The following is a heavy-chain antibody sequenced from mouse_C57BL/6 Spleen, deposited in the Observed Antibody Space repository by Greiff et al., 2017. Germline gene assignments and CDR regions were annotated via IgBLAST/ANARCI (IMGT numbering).Heavy chain of an antibody. CDR1: GYTFTSYW. CDR3: ARPNYRYFDV. Sequence: QVQLQQSGAELVKPGASVKLSCKASGYTFTSYWMQWVKQRPGQGLEWIGEIDPSDSYTNYNQKFKGKATLTVDTSSSTAYMQLSSLTSEDSAVYYCARPNYRYFDVWGTGTTVTVSS. J-gene: IGHJ1*03. D-gene: IGHD1-3*01. V-gene: IGHV1-50*01. CDR2: IDPSDSYT.